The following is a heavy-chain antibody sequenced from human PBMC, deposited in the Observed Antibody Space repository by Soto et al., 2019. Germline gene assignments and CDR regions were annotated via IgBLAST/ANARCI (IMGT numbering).Heavy chain of an antibody. CDR1: GFTFSSSD. D-gene: IGHD6-25*01. V-gene: IGHV3-23*01. CDR2: ITGSGSNT. Sequence: GGSLRLSCAASGFTFSSSDIVWVRQAPGKGLEWVSSITGSGSNTYYSDSVKGRFTISRDNSKNTLFLQMNSLRAEDTADYYCAKNIAASASDYWGQGTLVTVSS. CDR3: AKNIAASASDY. J-gene: IGHJ4*02.